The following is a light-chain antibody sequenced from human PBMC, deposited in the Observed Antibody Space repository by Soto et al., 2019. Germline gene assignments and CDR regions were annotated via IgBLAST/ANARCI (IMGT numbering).Light chain of an antibody. CDR3: AAWEDSLNGPV. V-gene: IGLV1-44*01. CDR2: SNN. CDR1: SSNIGSNT. Sequence: QSVLTQPPSASGTPGQRGTISCSGSSSNIGSNTGNWYQQLPGTAPKLLIYSNNKRPSGVPDRLTGSKSGTSASLAISGLQSEDEADYYCAAWEDSLNGPVFGGGTKLTVL. J-gene: IGLJ2*01.